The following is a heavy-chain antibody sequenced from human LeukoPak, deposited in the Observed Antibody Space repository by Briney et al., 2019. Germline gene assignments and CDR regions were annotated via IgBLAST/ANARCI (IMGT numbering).Heavy chain of an antibody. D-gene: IGHD5-12*01. J-gene: IGHJ3*02. CDR1: GGSFSGYY. CDR3: ATSGYSGYAPDAFDI. V-gene: IGHV4-34*01. CDR2: INHSGST. Sequence: SETLSLTCAVYGGSFSGYYWSWIRQPPGKGLEWIGEINHSGSTNYNPSLKSRVTISVDTSKNQFSLKLSSVTAADTAVYYCATSGYSGYAPDAFDIWGQGAMVTVSS.